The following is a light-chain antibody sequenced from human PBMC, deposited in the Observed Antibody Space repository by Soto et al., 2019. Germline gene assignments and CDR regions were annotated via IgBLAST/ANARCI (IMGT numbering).Light chain of an antibody. CDR3: QQSYSTPIT. V-gene: IGKV1-5*03. Sequence: DIQMTQSPSTLSASVGDRVTITCRASQSISNWLAWHQQKPGKVPKILIYTASSLESGVPSRFSGSGSGTDFTLTISSLQPEDFATYYCQQSYSTPITFGQGTRLEIK. J-gene: IGKJ5*01. CDR1: QSISNW. CDR2: TAS.